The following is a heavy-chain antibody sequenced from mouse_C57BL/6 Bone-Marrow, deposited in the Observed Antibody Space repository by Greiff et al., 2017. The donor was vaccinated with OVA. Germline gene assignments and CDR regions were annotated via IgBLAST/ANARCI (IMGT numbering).Heavy chain of an antibody. D-gene: IGHD2-4*01. CDR2: INPNNGGT. J-gene: IGHJ3*01. Sequence: EVQLQESGPELVKPGASVKMSCKASGYTFTDYNMHWVKQSHGKSLEWIGYINPNNGGTSYNQKFKGKATLTVNKSSSTAYMELRSLTSEDSAVYYCARRDGYDYTWFAYWGQGTLVTVSA. V-gene: IGHV1-22*01. CDR1: GYTFTDYN. CDR3: ARRDGYDYTWFAY.